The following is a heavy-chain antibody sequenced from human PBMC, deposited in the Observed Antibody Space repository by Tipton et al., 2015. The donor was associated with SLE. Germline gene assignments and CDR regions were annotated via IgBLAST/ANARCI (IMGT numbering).Heavy chain of an antibody. CDR1: GYSFTSYW. D-gene: IGHD6-13*01. V-gene: IGHV5-10-1*01. J-gene: IGHJ4*02. CDR3: ARRVGGSSSWYFD. CDR2: IDPSDSYT. Sequence: QLVQSGAEVKKPGESLRISCKGSGYSFTSYWISWVRQVPGKGLEWMGRIDPSDSYTNYSPSFQGHVTISADKSISTAYLQWSSLKASDPAMYYCARRVGGSSSWYFDWGQGTLVTVSS.